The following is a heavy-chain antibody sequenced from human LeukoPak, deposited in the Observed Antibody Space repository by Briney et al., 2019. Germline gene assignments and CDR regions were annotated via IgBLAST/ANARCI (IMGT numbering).Heavy chain of an antibody. D-gene: IGHD3-10*02. CDR2: IYYRVTS. CDR3: AKGSGYYVFDAFDI. V-gene: IGHV4-59*01. J-gene: IGHJ3*02. CDR1: GDSISTYY. Sequence: PSETLSLTCTVSGDSISTYYWSWIRQPPGKGLEWIGYIYYRVTSDYNPSLKSRVTMSVDMSTRQISLKLSSVTAADTAVYYCAKGSGYYVFDAFDIWGQGTMVTVSS.